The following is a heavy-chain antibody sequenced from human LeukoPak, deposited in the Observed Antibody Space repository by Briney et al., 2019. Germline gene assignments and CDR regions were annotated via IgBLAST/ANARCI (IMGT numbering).Heavy chain of an antibody. D-gene: IGHD3-10*01. CDR1: GFSVSFSY. Sequence: PGGSLRLSCAVTGFSVSFSYVNWVRQAPGRGLEWVSGVYSDGSTDYADSVKGRFTISRDNSKNTLYLQMNSLRVEDTAVYYCAKGGVNWFDPWGQGTLVTVSS. J-gene: IGHJ5*02. CDR2: VYSDGST. V-gene: IGHV3-53*01. CDR3: AKGGVNWFDP.